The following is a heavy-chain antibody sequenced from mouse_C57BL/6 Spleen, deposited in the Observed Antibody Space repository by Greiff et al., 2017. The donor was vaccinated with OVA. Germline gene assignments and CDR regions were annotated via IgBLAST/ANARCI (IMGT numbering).Heavy chain of an antibody. V-gene: IGHV1-54*01. CDR1: GYAFTNYL. Sequence: VQLQQSGAELVRPGTSVKVSCKASGYAFTNYLIEWVKQRPGQGLEWIGVINPGSGGTNYNEKFKGKATLTADKSSSTAYMQLSSLTSEDSAVYFCARREGPLDYWGQGTTLTVSS. D-gene: IGHD3-3*01. CDR2: INPGSGGT. CDR3: ARREGPLDY. J-gene: IGHJ2*01.